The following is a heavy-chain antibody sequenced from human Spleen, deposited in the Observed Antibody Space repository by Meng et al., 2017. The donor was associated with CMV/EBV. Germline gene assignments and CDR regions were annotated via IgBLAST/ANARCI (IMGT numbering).Heavy chain of an antibody. Sequence: GGSLRLSFAASGFIFSNYVMYWARQAPGKGLEYVSTISNNGGSTYYADSVKGRFTISRDNSKNTLYLQMGSLKVEDMAVYYCARVTRYSSGRLDYWGQGTLVTVSS. CDR3: ARVTRYSSGRLDY. CDR2: ISNNGGST. D-gene: IGHD6-19*01. CDR1: GFIFSNYV. V-gene: IGHV3-64*02. J-gene: IGHJ4*02.